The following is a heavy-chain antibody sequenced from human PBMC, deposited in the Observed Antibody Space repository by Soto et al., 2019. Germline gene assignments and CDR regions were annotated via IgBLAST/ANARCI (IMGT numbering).Heavy chain of an antibody. V-gene: IGHV4-4*02. J-gene: IGHJ3*02. Sequence: QVQLQESGPGLVKPSGTLSLTCAVASGSISSSNWWSWVRQPPGKGLEWIGEIYHSGSTNYNPSLKSRVTISVDKSTNQFYLKLSSVTAADTAVYYCAGGITVAGPSRDGFDIWGQGTMVTVSS. D-gene: IGHD6-19*01. CDR1: SGSISSSNW. CDR3: AGGITVAGPSRDGFDI. CDR2: IYHSGST.